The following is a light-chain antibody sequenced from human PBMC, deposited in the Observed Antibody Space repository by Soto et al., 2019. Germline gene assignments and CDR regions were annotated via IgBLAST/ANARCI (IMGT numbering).Light chain of an antibody. V-gene: IGKV2D-29*01. J-gene: IGKJ5*01. Sequence: DIVMTQTPLSLSVTPGQPASISCKSSQSLLHSDGMTYLFWYLQRAGQPPQLLLYEVSNRFSGVSDRVSGSGSGTDVTLEISRVEAEDVGIYYCMQSIHLPITFGQGTRLEIK. CDR1: QSLLHSDGMTY. CDR2: EVS. CDR3: MQSIHLPIT.